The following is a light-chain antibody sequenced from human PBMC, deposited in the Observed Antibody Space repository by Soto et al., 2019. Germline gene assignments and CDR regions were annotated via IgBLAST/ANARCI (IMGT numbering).Light chain of an antibody. CDR3: QHLSSFPVG. V-gene: IGKV1-9*01. CDR2: LAS. Sequence: DIQLTQSPSFLSASVGDRVTMTCRASQDISGRLAWYQQKPGKAPKLLIYLASTLVGGVPSRFSGSGSGTEFSLTINSLQPEDFATYYCQHLSSFPVGFAQGTRVEV. CDR1: QDISGR. J-gene: IGKJ1*01.